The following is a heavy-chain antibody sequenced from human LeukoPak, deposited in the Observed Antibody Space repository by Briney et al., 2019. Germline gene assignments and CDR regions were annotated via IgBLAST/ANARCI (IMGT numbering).Heavy chain of an antibody. J-gene: IGHJ4*02. V-gene: IGHV3-33*06. CDR3: AKDLRWEPVY. CDR2: IWYDGSDK. CDR1: GFTFSNYG. D-gene: IGHD4-23*01. Sequence: GGSLRLSRAASGFTFSNYGMHWVRQAPGKGLVWVTVIWYDGSDKYYADSVKGRFTISRDNSKNTLYLQMNSLRAEDTAVYYCAKDLRWEPVYWGQGTLVTVSS.